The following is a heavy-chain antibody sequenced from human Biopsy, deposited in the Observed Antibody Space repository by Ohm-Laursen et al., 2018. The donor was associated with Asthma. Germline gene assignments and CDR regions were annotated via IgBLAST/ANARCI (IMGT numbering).Heavy chain of an antibody. CDR1: GYTFNRPG. CDR3: ARAVDYSHYYGIDV. D-gene: IGHD3-10*01. Sequence: ASVQVSYKTSGYTFNRPGITWVRSAPGQGLEWMGWISVYNGNTKVAQKLQDRVTMITDTSTSTAYMELRSLRSDDTAVYFCARAVDYSHYYGIDVWGQGTTVTVS. CDR2: ISVYNGNT. J-gene: IGHJ6*02. V-gene: IGHV1-18*01.